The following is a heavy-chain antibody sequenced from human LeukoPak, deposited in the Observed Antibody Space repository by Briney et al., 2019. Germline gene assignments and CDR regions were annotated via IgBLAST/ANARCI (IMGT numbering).Heavy chain of an antibody. Sequence: ASVKVSCKASGYTFSSYSIHWVRQAPGQGLEWMGLINPNIGSTTYAQEFQGRVTMTSDTSTSTVYMELSSLRSEDTAAYYCGRATVGLYWGQGTLVTVSS. J-gene: IGHJ4*02. CDR3: GRATVGLY. D-gene: IGHD4-23*01. CDR1: GYTFSSYS. V-gene: IGHV1-46*01. CDR2: INPNIGST.